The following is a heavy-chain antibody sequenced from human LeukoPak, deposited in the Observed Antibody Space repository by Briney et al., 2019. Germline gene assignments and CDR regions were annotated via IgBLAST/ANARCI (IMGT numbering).Heavy chain of an antibody. J-gene: IGHJ3*02. CDR1: GGSISRYY. Sequence: SDTLSLTCTVPGGSISRYYWSWIRQPPGKGLEWMGYIYYSGSTNYNPSLKSRVTVSVDTSNNQFSLKLSSVTAADTAVYYCAIENTMCRGAFDAFDIWGRGTMVTVSS. CDR3: AIENTMCRGAFDAFDI. CDR2: IYYSGST. D-gene: IGHD3-10*01. V-gene: IGHV4-59*01.